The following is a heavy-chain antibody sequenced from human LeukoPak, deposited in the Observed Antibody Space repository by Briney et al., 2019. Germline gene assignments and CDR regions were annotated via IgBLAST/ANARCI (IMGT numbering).Heavy chain of an antibody. V-gene: IGHV3-7*01. Sequence: GGSLRLSCAASGFTFSNFWMTWVRQAPGRGLEWVANVKQDGSEKSCVDSVKGRFTISRDNAKNSLYLQMNSLRVEDTAVYYCARGRGDSSSWYFDYWGQGTLVTVSS. CDR2: VKQDGSEK. J-gene: IGHJ4*02. CDR3: ARGRGDSSSWYFDY. CDR1: GFTFSNFW. D-gene: IGHD6-13*01.